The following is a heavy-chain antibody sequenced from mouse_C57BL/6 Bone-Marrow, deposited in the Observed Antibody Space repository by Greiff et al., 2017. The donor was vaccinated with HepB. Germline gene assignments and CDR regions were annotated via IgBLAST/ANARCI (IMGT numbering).Heavy chain of an antibody. J-gene: IGHJ2*01. CDR1: GYTFTDYY. Sequence: EVQLQQSGPELVKPGASVKISCKASGYTFTDYYMNWVKQSHGKSLEWIGDINPNNGGTSYNQKFKGKATLTVDNSSSTAYMELRRLTSEDSAVYYCARKDGSNDYWGQGTTLTVSS. D-gene: IGHD1-1*01. CDR3: ARKDGSNDY. V-gene: IGHV1-26*01. CDR2: INPNNGGT.